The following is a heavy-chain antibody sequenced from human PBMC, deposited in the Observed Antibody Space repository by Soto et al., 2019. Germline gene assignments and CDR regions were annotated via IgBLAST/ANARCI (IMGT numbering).Heavy chain of an antibody. V-gene: IGHV3-23*01. J-gene: IGHJ4*02. CDR1: GFTFSSYA. Sequence: GGSLRLSCAASGFTFSSYAMSWVRQAPGKGLEWVSAISGSGGSTYYADSVKGRFTISRDNSKNTLYLQMNSLRAEDTAVYYCAKVPGRGLHLGELSLYFDYWGQGTLVTVSS. CDR2: ISGSGGST. CDR3: AKVPGRGLHLGELSLYFDY. D-gene: IGHD3-16*02.